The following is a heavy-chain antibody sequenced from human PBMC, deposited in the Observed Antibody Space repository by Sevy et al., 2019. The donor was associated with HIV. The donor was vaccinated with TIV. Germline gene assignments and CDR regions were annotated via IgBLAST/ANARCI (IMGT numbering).Heavy chain of an antibody. CDR3: ATTKDYYDSSGCPFDY. Sequence: ASVKVSCKVSGYTLTGLSMHWVRQAPGKGLEWMGSFDPEDGETVYAQNFQGRVTMTEDTSTDTAYMELSSLRSEDTAVYFCATTKDYYDSSGCPFDYWGQGTLVTVSS. J-gene: IGHJ4*02. CDR2: FDPEDGET. D-gene: IGHD3-22*01. V-gene: IGHV1-24*01. CDR1: GYTLTGLS.